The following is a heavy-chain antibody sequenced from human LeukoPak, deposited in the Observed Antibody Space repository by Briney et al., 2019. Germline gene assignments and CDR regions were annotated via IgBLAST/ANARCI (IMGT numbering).Heavy chain of an antibody. V-gene: IGHV3-30*04. CDR2: IIENGSNQ. D-gene: IGHD6-19*01. CDR3: ARVQGGGYRTADY. CDR1: GFTFSNYI. J-gene: IGHJ4*02. Sequence: GGTLRLSCAASGFTFSNYIMHWVRQAPGKGLDWVAVIIENGSNQYYADSVKGRFTIARNNSKNTLFLQMNSLRGEDTAMYYCARVQGGGYRTADYWGQGTLVTVSS.